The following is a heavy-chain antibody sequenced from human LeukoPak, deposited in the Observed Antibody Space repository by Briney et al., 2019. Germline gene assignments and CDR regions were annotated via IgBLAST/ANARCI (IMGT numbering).Heavy chain of an antibody. CDR2: INGSNGYT. J-gene: IGHJ4*02. D-gene: IGHD2-8*01. CDR3: ARYINGAFDY. Sequence: GASVKVSCKASGYTFANYGVHWVRHAPGQRLEWMGWINGSNGYTKYSQKFQGRVTIPGDTSASTAYMELSSLRSEDTAVYYCARYINGAFDYWGQGTLVTVSS. V-gene: IGHV1-3*01. CDR1: GYTFANYG.